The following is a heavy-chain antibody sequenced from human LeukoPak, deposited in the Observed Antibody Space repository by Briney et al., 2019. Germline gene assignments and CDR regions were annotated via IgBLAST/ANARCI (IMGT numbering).Heavy chain of an antibody. CDR1: GFIFGDYA. CDR3: TKSDDYGDY. Sequence: GGSLRFYCAASGFIFGDYAMHWVRQAPGKGLEWVAAIAFDDTDRYYIDSVKGRFTISRDDSKNTLYLHMTSLRAEGTAVYYCTKSDDYGDYWGQGTLVTVSS. V-gene: IGHV3-30*18. J-gene: IGHJ4*02. CDR2: IAFDDTDR.